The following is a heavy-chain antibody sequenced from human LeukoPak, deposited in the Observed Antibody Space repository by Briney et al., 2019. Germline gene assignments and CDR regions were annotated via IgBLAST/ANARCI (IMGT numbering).Heavy chain of an antibody. Sequence: SETLSLTCTVSGGSISSSSYYWGWIRQPPGKGLEWIGSIYYSGSTYYNPSLKSRVTISVDTSKNQFSLKLNSVTAADTAVYYCAGSPADNWFDPWGQGTLVTVSS. J-gene: IGHJ5*02. V-gene: IGHV4-39*07. CDR2: IYYSGST. D-gene: IGHD2-2*01. CDR1: GGSISSSSYY. CDR3: AGSPADNWFDP.